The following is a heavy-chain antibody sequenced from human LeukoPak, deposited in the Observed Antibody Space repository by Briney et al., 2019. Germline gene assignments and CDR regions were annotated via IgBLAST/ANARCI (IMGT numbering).Heavy chain of an antibody. J-gene: IGHJ4*02. Sequence: GGSLRLSCAASGFTFSSYAMSWVRQAPGKGLEWVSAISGGGGSTYYADSVKGRFTISRDNSKNTLYLQMNSLRAEDTAVYYCAKAGYCSGGSCYYFDYWGQGTLVTVSS. CDR2: ISGGGGST. V-gene: IGHV3-23*01. CDR1: GFTFSSYA. D-gene: IGHD2-15*01. CDR3: AKAGYCSGGSCYYFDY.